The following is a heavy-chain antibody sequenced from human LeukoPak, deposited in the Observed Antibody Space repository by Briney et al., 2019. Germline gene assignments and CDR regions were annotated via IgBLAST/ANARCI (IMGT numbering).Heavy chain of an antibody. Sequence: PGGSLRLSCTASGFTFGDYAMSWVRQAPGKGLEWVGFIRSKAYGGTTEYAASVKGRFTISRDDSKSIAYLQMNSLKTGDTAVYYCTRARVPGVVIPVDYWGQGTLVTVSS. V-gene: IGHV3-49*04. J-gene: IGHJ4*02. CDR1: GFTFGDYA. D-gene: IGHD3-3*01. CDR2: IRSKAYGGTT. CDR3: TRARVPGVVIPVDY.